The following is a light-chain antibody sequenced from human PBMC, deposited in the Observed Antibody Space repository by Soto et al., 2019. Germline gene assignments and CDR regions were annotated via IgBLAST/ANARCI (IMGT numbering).Light chain of an antibody. J-gene: IGKJ4*01. CDR2: GAS. CDR3: PHYGSSPLT. Sequence: EIVWTQSPGTPSLSPGERATLSCMASQSVRSKYLAWYQQKLGQAPRLRIYGASTMAAGIPDRFSGSGSATDFNLTVTRLEPEDFALYYCPHYGSSPLTFGGGTKVESK. CDR1: QSVRSKY. V-gene: IGKV3-20*01.